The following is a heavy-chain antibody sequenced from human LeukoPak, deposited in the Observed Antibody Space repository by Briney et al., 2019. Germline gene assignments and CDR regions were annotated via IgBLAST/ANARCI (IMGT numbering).Heavy chain of an antibody. J-gene: IGHJ2*01. V-gene: IGHV3-74*01. CDR2: INSDGTNT. Sequence: GGSLRLSCVASGFTFSSYWMHWVRQAPGEGLVWVSRINSDGTNTNYADSVKGRFTISRDNAKNTLYLQMNSPRAEDTAVYYCVRWTTVTTGRYFDLWGRGTLVTVSS. CDR3: VRWTTVTTGRYFDL. D-gene: IGHD4-17*01. CDR1: GFTFSSYW.